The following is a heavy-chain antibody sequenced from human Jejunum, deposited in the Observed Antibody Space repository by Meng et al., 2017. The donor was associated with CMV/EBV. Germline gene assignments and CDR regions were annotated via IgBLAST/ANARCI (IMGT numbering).Heavy chain of an antibody. CDR3: ATGHYRTYPG. CDR2: ITDDGTT. D-gene: IGHD2-8*01. CDR1: GFIVSNTY. Sequence: VALVDSGGGLVQPGGCLRLSCAASGFIVSNTYMNWIRQAPGKGLEWVSVITDDGTTYYIESVKDRFIISRDNSKNTLYLQMNNLRAEDTAVYYCATGHYRTYPGWGQGTLVTVSS. J-gene: IGHJ4*02. V-gene: IGHV3-66*01.